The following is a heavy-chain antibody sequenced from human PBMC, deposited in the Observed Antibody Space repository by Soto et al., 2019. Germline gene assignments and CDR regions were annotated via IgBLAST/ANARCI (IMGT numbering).Heavy chain of an antibody. V-gene: IGHV3-33*01. D-gene: IGHD3-3*01. Sequence: PGGSLRLSCAASGFTFSSYGMHWVRQAPGKGLEWVAVIWYDGSNKYYADSVKGRFTISRDNSKNTLYLQMNSLRAEDTAVYYCARVAGDFWSGYFYYYYGMDVWGQGTTVTVSS. CDR3: ARVAGDFWSGYFYYYYGMDV. J-gene: IGHJ6*02. CDR1: GFTFSSYG. CDR2: IWYDGSNK.